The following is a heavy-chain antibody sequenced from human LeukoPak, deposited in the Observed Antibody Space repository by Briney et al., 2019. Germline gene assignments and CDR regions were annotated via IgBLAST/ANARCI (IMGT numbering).Heavy chain of an antibody. Sequence: GGSLRLSCAASGFTFSNYDMNWVRQAPGKGLEWVSFISSSSTSIYYADSVKGRFTISRDSAKNSLYVQMNSLRAEDTAVYFCAGGSGWVTDSWGQGTLVTVSA. CDR1: GFTFSNYD. CDR3: AGGSGWVTDS. V-gene: IGHV3-48*01. J-gene: IGHJ4*02. D-gene: IGHD6-19*01. CDR2: ISSSSTSI.